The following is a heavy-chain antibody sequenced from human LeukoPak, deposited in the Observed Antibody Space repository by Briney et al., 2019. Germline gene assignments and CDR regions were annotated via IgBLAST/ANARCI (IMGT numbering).Heavy chain of an antibody. CDR1: GFTFRNYW. CDR2: INEHGIP. D-gene: IGHD3-22*01. J-gene: IGHJ4*02. Sequence: GGSLRLSCAASGFTFRNYWMYWVRQAPGKGLVWIANINEHGIPMYEDSVKGRFTISRDNARDTLYLQMNSLRVDDTAVYYCARDYDSSGYYSYYFDYWGQGTLVTVSS. CDR3: ARDYDSSGYYSYYFDY. V-gene: IGHV3-74*03.